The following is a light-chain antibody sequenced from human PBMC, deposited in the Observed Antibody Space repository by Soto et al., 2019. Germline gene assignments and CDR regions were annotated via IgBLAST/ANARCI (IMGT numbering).Light chain of an antibody. V-gene: IGKV3-20*01. CDR1: QSVRSNY. Sequence: EIVLTQSPDTLSLSPGERATLSWRASQSVRSNYLAWYQQKPGQAPRFLIYDASSRATGIPDRFSGSGSGTDFTLTISRLEPEDFAVYYCQQYGSSHLTFGGGTKVDIK. CDR2: DAS. J-gene: IGKJ4*01. CDR3: QQYGSSHLT.